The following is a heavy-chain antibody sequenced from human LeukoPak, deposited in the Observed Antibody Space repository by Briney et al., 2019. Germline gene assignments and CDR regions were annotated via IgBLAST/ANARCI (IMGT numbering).Heavy chain of an antibody. D-gene: IGHD2-21*02. J-gene: IGHJ4*02. Sequence: GSLILSCVPSGFIVSAYSLSWVRQAPGKGLEWVAKIKKDGSEKYYVDSVKGRFTISRDDAKASLYLQLNSLRVEDTAVYYCARGFQSGDSPVWGQGTLVTVSS. CDR2: IKKDGSEK. CDR3: ARGFQSGDSPV. V-gene: IGHV3-7*01. CDR1: GFIVSAYS.